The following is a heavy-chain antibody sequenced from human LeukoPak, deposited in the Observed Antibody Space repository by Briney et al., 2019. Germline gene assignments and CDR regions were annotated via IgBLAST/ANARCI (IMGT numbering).Heavy chain of an antibody. J-gene: IGHJ4*02. D-gene: IGHD3-10*01. Sequence: PGGSLRLSCAASGFAFSSYWMSWVRQAPGKGLEWVANINQDGSEKYYVDSVKGRFTISRDNAKNSLYVQMKSLRAEDTAVYYCARDDSGFGEILFDYWGQGTLVTVSS. CDR2: INQDGSEK. CDR3: ARDDSGFGEILFDY. V-gene: IGHV3-7*05. CDR1: GFAFSSYW.